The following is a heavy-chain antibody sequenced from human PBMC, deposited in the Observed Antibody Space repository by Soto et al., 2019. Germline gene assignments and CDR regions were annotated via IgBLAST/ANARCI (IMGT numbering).Heavy chain of an antibody. D-gene: IGHD6-13*01. CDR1: GFTFSSYA. V-gene: IGHV3-23*01. J-gene: IGHJ6*02. Sequence: QAGGSLRFSCAASGFTFSSYAMSWVRQAPGKGLEWVSAISGSGGSTYYADPVKGRFTISRDNSKNTLYLQMNSLRAEDTAVYYCANQRDSSSWYLYYYGMDVWGQGTTVTVSS. CDR3: ANQRDSSSWYLYYYGMDV. CDR2: ISGSGGST.